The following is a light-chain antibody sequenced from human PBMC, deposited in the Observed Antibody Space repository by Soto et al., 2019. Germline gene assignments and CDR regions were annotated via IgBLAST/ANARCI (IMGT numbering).Light chain of an antibody. CDR2: GAS. V-gene: IGKV3-20*01. CDR1: QSISSKF. J-gene: IGKJ1*01. Sequence: EIVLTQSPGTLSLSPGERATLSCRASQSISSKFFAWYQQNPGQAPRLLIYGASARATGIPDRFSGSGSGTDFTLTISRLEPEDFAVYYCQQYDASRTFGQGAKVEMK. CDR3: QQYDASRT.